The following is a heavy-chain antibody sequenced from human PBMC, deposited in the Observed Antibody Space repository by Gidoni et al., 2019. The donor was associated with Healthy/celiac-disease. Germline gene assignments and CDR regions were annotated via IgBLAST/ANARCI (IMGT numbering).Heavy chain of an antibody. J-gene: IGHJ4*02. D-gene: IGHD1-26*01. CDR1: GFTFSSYG. CDR2: ISYDGSNK. CDR3: AKEQWELPAFDY. V-gene: IGHV3-30*18. Sequence: QVQLVEPGGGVVPPGRSLRLSCAASGFTFSSYGMHWVRQAPGKGLEWVAVISYDGSNKYYADSVKGRFTISRDNSKNTLYLQMNSLRAEDTAVYYCAKEQWELPAFDYWGQGTLVTVSS.